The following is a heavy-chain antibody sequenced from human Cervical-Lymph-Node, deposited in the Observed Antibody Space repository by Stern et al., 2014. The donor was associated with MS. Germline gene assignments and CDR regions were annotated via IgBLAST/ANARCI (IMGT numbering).Heavy chain of an antibody. D-gene: IGHD6-19*01. CDR1: GFSLSTSGMC. CDR2: IDWDDDK. Sequence: QITLKESGPALVKSTQTLTLTCTFSGFSLSTSGMCVSWIRQPPGKALEWLARIDWDDDKYYSTSVKTRLTISKDTSKNQVVLTMTKMDPVDTATYYCARLSRAVAGPDYWGQGTLVTVSS. V-gene: IGHV2-70*15. CDR3: ARLSRAVAGPDY. J-gene: IGHJ4*02.